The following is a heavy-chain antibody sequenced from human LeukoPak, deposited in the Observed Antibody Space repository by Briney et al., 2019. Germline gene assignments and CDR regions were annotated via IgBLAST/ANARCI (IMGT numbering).Heavy chain of an antibody. CDR2: INHSGST. CDR3: ARSGNYGDYGDY. J-gene: IGHJ4*02. V-gene: IGHV4-34*01. D-gene: IGHD4-17*01. CDR1: GGSFSGYY. Sequence: PSETLSLTCAVYGGSFSGYYWSWIRQPPGKGLEGIGEINHSGSTNYNPSLKSRVTISVDTSKNQFSLKLSSVTAADTAVYYCARSGNYGDYGDYWGQGTLVTVSS.